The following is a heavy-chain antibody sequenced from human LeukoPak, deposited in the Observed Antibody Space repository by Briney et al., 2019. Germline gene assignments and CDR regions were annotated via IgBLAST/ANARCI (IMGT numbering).Heavy chain of an antibody. CDR2: IYHSGST. V-gene: IGHV4-38-2*02. J-gene: IGHJ4*02. CDR3: ARTSKSGPFDY. D-gene: IGHD2-15*01. Sequence: PSETLSLTCTVSGYSISSGYYWGWIRQPPGKGLEWIGSIYHSGSTYYNPSLKSRVTISVDTSKNQFSLKLSSVTAADMAVYYCARTSKSGPFDYWGQGTLVTVSS. CDR1: GYSISSGYY.